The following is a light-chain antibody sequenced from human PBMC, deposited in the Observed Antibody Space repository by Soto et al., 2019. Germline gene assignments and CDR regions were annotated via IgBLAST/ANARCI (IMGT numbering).Light chain of an antibody. CDR3: QQYFLYPLT. Sequence: ALRLTPSPSSLSATAGDRVTITCRASQSISIYLAWYQQKPGKAPELLIYDASTLQHGDPSRFSGSGFGTEFTLTISRLQSEDFATYYCQQYFLYPLTFGGGTRVELK. J-gene: IGKJ4*01. V-gene: IGKV1-8*01. CDR1: QSISIY. CDR2: DAS.